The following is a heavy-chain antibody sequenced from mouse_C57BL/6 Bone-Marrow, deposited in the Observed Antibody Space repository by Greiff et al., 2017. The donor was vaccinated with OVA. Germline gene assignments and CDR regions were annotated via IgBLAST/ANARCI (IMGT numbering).Heavy chain of an antibody. CDR1: GYTFTSYW. Sequence: QVQLQQPGAELVKPGASVKLSCKASGYTFTSYWMHWVKQRPGQGLEWIGMIHPNSGSTNYNEKFKSKATLTVDKSSSTAYMQLSSLTSEDSAVYYCARGGYGSSYFDYWGQGTTRTVSS. D-gene: IGHD1-1*01. CDR2: IHPNSGST. J-gene: IGHJ2*01. CDR3: ARGGYGSSYFDY. V-gene: IGHV1-64*01.